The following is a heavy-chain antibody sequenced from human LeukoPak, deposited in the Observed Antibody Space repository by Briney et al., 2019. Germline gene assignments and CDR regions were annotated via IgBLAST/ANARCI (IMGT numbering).Heavy chain of an antibody. CDR3: ARGLGVAARPYYYYYMDV. J-gene: IGHJ6*03. Sequence: ASVKVSCKASGYTFTSYAMNWVRQAPGQGLEWMGWINPNSGGTNYAQKFQGRVTMTRDTSISTAYMELSRLRSEDTAVYYCARGLGVAARPYYYYYMDVWGKGTTVTVSS. D-gene: IGHD6-6*01. CDR2: INPNSGGT. V-gene: IGHV1-2*02. CDR1: GYTFTSYA.